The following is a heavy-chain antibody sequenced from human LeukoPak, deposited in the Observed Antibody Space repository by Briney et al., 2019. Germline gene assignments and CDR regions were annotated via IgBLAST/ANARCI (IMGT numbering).Heavy chain of an antibody. J-gene: IGHJ3*02. V-gene: IGHV3-33*01. Sequence: GRSLRLSCAASGFTFSSYGMHWVRQAPGKGLEWVTVIWYDGSNKYYADSVKGRFTISRDNSKNTLYLQMNSLRAEDTAVYYCARDVGQISRHAFDIWGQGTMVTVSS. CDR2: IWYDGSNK. CDR3: ARDVGQISRHAFDI. CDR1: GFTFSSYG. D-gene: IGHD3-3*02.